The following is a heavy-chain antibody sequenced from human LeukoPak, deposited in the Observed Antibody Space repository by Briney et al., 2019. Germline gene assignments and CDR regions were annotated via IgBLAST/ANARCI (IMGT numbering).Heavy chain of an antibody. CDR2: INHSGST. D-gene: IGHD2-2*01. V-gene: IGHV4-34*01. J-gene: IGHJ4*02. CDR1: GGSFSGYY. CDR3: ARDRGSTRPFDY. Sequence: SETLSLTCAVYGGSFSGYYWSWIRLPPGKGLEWIGEINHSGSTNYNPSLKSRVTISVDTSKSQFSLKLSSVTAADTAVYYCARDRGSTRPFDYWGQGTLVTVSS.